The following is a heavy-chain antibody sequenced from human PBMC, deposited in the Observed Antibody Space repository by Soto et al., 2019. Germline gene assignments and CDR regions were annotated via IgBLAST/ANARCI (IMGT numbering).Heavy chain of an antibody. CDR3: ARVGDSSSWLYYYYYGMDV. Sequence: QVQLVQSGAEVKKPGASVKVSCKASGYTFTSYYMHWVRQAPGQGLEWMGIINPSGGSTSYAQKFQGRVTMTRDTSTSTVYMEVSSLRSEDTAVYYCARVGDSSSWLYYYYYGMDVWGQGTTVTVSS. J-gene: IGHJ6*02. CDR2: INPSGGST. D-gene: IGHD6-13*01. V-gene: IGHV1-46*01. CDR1: GYTFTSYY.